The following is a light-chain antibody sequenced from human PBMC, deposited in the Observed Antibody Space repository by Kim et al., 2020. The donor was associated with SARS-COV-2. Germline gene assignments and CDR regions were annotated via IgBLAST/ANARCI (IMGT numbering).Light chain of an antibody. CDR3: QQYNSWPLT. Sequence: ETVLTQSPVTLSVSPGESATLSCRASQSVSTILAWYQQKPGQAPRLLIHDASTRATGIPARFSGSGSGTEFTLTISSLQSDDSAVYFCQQYNSWPLTFGGGTKVEIK. CDR2: DAS. J-gene: IGKJ4*01. CDR1: QSVSTI. V-gene: IGKV3-15*01.